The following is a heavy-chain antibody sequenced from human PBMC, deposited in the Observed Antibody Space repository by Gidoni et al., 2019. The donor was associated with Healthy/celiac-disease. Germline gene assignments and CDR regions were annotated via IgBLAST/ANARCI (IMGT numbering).Heavy chain of an antibody. CDR2: ISYDGSNK. J-gene: IGHJ4*02. V-gene: IGHV3-30-3*01. D-gene: IGHD5-18*01. Sequence: QVQLVESGGGVVQPGRSLRLSCAASGFTFSSYAMHWVRQAPGKGLEWVAVISYDGSNKYYADSVKGRFTISRDNSKDTLYLKMNSLRAEDTAVYYCARAGSGYSYGDYWGQGTLVTVSS. CDR1: GFTFSSYA. CDR3: ARAGSGYSYGDY.